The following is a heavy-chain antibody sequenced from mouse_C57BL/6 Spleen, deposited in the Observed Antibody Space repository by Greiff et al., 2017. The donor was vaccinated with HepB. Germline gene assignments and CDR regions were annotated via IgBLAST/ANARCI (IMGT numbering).Heavy chain of an antibody. CDR1: GFSLTSYG. Sequence: VKLMESGPGLVQPSQSLSITCTVSGFSLTSYGVHWVRQSPGKGLEWLGVIWRGGSTDYNAAFMSRLSITKDNSKSQVFFKMNSLQADDTAIYYCAKNRDSSSYYYAMDYWGQGTSVTVSS. V-gene: IGHV2-5*01. J-gene: IGHJ4*01. D-gene: IGHD3-2*02. CDR3: AKNRDSSSYYYAMDY. CDR2: IWRGGST.